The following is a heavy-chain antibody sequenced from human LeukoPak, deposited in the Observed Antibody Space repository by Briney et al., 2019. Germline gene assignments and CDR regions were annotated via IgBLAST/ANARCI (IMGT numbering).Heavy chain of an antibody. J-gene: IGHJ4*02. Sequence: GGSLRLSCPATGFTITSYAMPWVRQAPGKGLEWVAVISYHGSSQYYADSVKGRFTISRDTLKNTLYLQMFSLRPEDTAIYYCARAGPNDHRFDYWGQGTLVAVSS. CDR2: ISYHGSSQ. CDR1: GFTITSYA. D-gene: IGHD1-1*01. V-gene: IGHV3-30-3*01. CDR3: ARAGPNDHRFDY.